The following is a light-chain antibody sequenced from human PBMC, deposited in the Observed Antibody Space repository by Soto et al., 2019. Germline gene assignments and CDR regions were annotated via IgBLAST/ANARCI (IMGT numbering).Light chain of an antibody. CDR1: SSDVGSFNR. V-gene: IGLV2-18*02. CDR3: SSFTSGSTYV. Sequence: QSALTQPLSVSGSPGQSVAISCTGTSSDVGSFNRVSWYQQPPGTAPKVMIYDVSSRPSGVPDRFSGSKSGNTASLTISGLQAEDEADYYCSSFTSGSTYVFGTGTKVTVL. J-gene: IGLJ1*01. CDR2: DVS.